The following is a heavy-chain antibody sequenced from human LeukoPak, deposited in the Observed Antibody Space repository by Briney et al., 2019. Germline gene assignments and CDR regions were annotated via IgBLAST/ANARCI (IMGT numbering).Heavy chain of an antibody. CDR3: ARDTADSSGYYKGYFQH. V-gene: IGHV1-18*01. CDR2: ISAYNGNT. CDR1: GYTFTSYG. Sequence: ASVKVSRKASGYTFTSYGISWVRQAPGQGLEWMGWISAYNGNTNYAQKLQGRVTMTTDTSTSTAYMELRSLRSDDTAVYYCARDTADSSGYYKGYFQHWGQGTLVTVSS. J-gene: IGHJ1*01. D-gene: IGHD3-22*01.